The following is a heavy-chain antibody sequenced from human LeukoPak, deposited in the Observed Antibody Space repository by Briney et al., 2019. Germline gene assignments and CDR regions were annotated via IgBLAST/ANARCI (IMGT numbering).Heavy chain of an antibody. CDR1: GFTFSRYG. V-gene: IGHV3-33*01. CDR3: ARDAGYCSGGSCYPGQFDY. Sequence: GGSLRLSCAASGFTFSRYGIHWVRQAPGKGLEWVAVIWYDGSNKYYADSVKGRFTISRDNSKNTLYLQMNSLRAEDTAVYYCARDAGYCSGGSCYPGQFDYWGQGTLVTVSS. J-gene: IGHJ4*02. D-gene: IGHD2-15*01. CDR2: IWYDGSNK.